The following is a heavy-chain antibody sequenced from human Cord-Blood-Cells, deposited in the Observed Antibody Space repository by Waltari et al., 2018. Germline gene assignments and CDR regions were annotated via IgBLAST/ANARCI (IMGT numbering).Heavy chain of an antibody. CDR2: IIPIFGTA. V-gene: IGHV1-69*01. J-gene: IGHJ4*02. CDR3: ARPRSGKYSSSSPFDY. CDR1: GGTFSSYA. D-gene: IGHD6-6*01. Sequence: QVQLVQSGAEVKKPGSSVKVYCKASGGTFSSYAISWVRQAPGQGLEWMGGIIPIFGTANYAQKFQGRVTITADESTSTAYMELSSLRSEDTAVYYCARPRSGKYSSSSPFDYWGQGTLVTVSS.